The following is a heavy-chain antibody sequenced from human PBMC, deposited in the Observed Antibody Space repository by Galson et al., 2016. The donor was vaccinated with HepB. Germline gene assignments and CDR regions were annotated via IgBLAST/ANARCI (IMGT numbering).Heavy chain of an antibody. CDR3: PKGAPIVVVPAGIKGVRY. CDR1: GFTFDDYA. V-gene: IGHV3-9*01. J-gene: IGHJ4*02. D-gene: IGHD2-2*01. Sequence: SLRLSCAASGFTFDDYAMRWVRQAPGKGLEWVSGISWNSGTIGYADSVKGRFTISRDNAKNSLYLQMNSLRTEDTALYYCPKGAPIVVVPAGIKGVRYWGQGTLVTVSS. CDR2: ISWNSGTI.